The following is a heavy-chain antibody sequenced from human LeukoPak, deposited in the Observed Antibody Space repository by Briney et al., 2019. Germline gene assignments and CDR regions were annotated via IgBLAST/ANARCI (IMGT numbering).Heavy chain of an antibody. V-gene: IGHV4-59*01. Sequence: KPSETLSLPCTFSGGSISGYYWSWIRQPPGKGLEWIAYFFYSGNTNYNPSLKSRVTISVDTSKNQFSLRLSSVTAADTAVYYCARGRYHFDYWGQGTLVTVSS. CDR3: ARGRYHFDY. J-gene: IGHJ4*02. CDR1: GGSISGYY. CDR2: FFYSGNT. D-gene: IGHD3-9*01.